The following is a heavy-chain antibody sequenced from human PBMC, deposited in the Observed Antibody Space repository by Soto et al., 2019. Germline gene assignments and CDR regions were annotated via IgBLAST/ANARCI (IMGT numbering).Heavy chain of an antibody. CDR2: IYSDGTT. Sequence: GGSLRLSCEASGFTVSSSYMSWVRQAPGKGLEWVSLIYSDGTTYYADSVKGRFTISRHNSKNTLFLQMNSLRAEDTAVYYCARGGTMALDYWGQGTLVTVSS. CDR3: ARGGTMALDY. CDR1: GFTVSSSY. D-gene: IGHD3-10*01. J-gene: IGHJ4*02. V-gene: IGHV3-53*01.